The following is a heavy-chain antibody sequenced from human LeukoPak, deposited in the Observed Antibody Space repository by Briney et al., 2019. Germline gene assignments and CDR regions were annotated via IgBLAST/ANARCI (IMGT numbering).Heavy chain of an antibody. J-gene: IGHJ4*02. D-gene: IGHD3-22*01. CDR3: VIYYHSNGPRPGGMDY. CDR1: GFTVSSNH. CDR2: IYKVGTT. Sequence: GGSLRLSCAASGFTVSSNHMSWVRQAPGKGLEWVSVIYKVGTTYHADSVKGRFTISRDNSKNTIYLQMNSLRVEDTAVYYCVIYYHSNGPRPGGMDYRGQGTLVTVSS. V-gene: IGHV3-53*01.